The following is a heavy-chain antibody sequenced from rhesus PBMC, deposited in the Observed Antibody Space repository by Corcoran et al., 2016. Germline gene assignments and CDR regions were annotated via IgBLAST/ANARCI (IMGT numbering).Heavy chain of an antibody. CDR2: ISWDGGST. CDR3: AKDDY. V-gene: IGHV3-201*01. CDR1: GFTVGDYA. J-gene: IGHJ4*01. Sequence: EVQLVESGGGVVQPGGSLRLSCAAAGFTVGDYARHWVRQGPGKGLEWVSAISWDGGSTGYADSVKGRFTISRDNAKNSLYLQMDRLRAEDTALYYCAKDDYWGQGVLVTVSS.